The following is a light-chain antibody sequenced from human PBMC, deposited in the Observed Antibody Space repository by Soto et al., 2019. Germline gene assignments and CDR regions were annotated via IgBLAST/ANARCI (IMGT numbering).Light chain of an antibody. Sequence: QSVLTQPPSASGTPGQRVTISCSGSSSNIMSNTVNWYQVLPGTAPKVLIQGNHQRPSGVPARFSGSKSGTSASLAISGLQSEDEADYYCSSYTGSSTLVFGGGTKLTVL. CDR3: SSYTGSSTLV. J-gene: IGLJ2*01. V-gene: IGLV1-44*01. CDR1: SSNIMSNT. CDR2: GNH.